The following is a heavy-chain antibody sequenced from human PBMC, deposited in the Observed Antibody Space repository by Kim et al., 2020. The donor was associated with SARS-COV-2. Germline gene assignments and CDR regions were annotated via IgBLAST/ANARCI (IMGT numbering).Heavy chain of an antibody. CDR1: GGSISSSSYY. CDR3: ARAPVIVVVPAAMGDYFDY. V-gene: IGHV4-39*07. CDR2: IYYSGST. D-gene: IGHD2-2*01. J-gene: IGHJ4*02. Sequence: SETLSLTCTVSGGSISSSSYYWGWIRQPPGKGLEWIGSIYYSGSTYYNPSLKSRVTISVDTSKNQFSLKLSSVTAADTAVYYCARAPVIVVVPAAMGDYFDYWGQGTLVTVSS.